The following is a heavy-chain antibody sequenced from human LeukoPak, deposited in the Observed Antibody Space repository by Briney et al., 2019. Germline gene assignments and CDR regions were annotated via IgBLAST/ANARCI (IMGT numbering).Heavy chain of an antibody. CDR3: ARSKYYDFWSGYQGIDY. D-gene: IGHD3-3*01. Sequence: ASVKVSCKASGYTFTSYAMNWVRQAPGQGLEWMGWINTNTGNPTYAQGFTGRFVFSLDTSVSTAYLQISSLKAEDTAVYYCARSKYYDFWSGYQGIDYWGQGTLVTVSS. CDR1: GYTFTSYA. CDR2: INTNTGNP. V-gene: IGHV7-4-1*02. J-gene: IGHJ4*02.